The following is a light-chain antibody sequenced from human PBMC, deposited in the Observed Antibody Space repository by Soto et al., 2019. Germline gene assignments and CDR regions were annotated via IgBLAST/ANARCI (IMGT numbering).Light chain of an antibody. V-gene: IGLV1-40*01. J-gene: IGLJ2*01. CDR1: SSSIGAGYD. CDR2: ETS. CDR3: QSYDASLTGYVV. Sequence: QSLLTQPPSVSGAPGQRVTISCTGSSSSIGAGYDVHWYQQLPGTAPKLLIYETSSRPSGVPDRFSGSKSGTSASLAITGLQAEDEADYYCQSYDASLTGYVVFGGGTKVTVL.